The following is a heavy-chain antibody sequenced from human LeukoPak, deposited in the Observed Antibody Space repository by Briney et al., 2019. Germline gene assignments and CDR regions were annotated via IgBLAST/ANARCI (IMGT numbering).Heavy chain of an antibody. J-gene: IGHJ5*02. CDR3: AKGAYCSSTSCRTGVGWFDP. CDR2: ISGSGGST. CDR1: GFTFSSYA. D-gene: IGHD2-2*01. V-gene: IGHV3-23*01. Sequence: GGSLRLSCAASGFTFSSYAMSWVRQAPGKGLERVSAISGSGGSTYYADSVKGRFTISRDNSKNTLYLQMNSLRAEDTAVYYCAKGAYCSSTSCRTGVGWFDPWGQGTLVTVSS.